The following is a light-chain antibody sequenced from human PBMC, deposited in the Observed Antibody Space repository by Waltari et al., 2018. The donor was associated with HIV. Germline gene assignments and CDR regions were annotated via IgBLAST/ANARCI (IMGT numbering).Light chain of an antibody. CDR3: QVWDSTSDHVL. CDR2: YDT. Sequence: SSLLTQTPSVSVAPGKTARTPCGGKNIERKSGNWYQQKPGQAPLLVSYYDTDRPSGIPERFSGSNSGNTATLTISRVGDGDEADYYCQVWDSTSDHVLFGGGTRLTVL. V-gene: IGLV3-21*04. CDR1: NIERKS. J-gene: IGLJ2*01.